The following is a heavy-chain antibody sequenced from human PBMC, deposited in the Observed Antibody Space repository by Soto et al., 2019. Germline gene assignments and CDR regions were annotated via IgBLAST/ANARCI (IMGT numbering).Heavy chain of an antibody. CDR3: ANMTGFDY. D-gene: IGHD3-9*01. CDR2: ITDSGGST. J-gene: IGHJ4*02. V-gene: IGHV3-23*01. Sequence: EVQLLASGGGLVQPGGSLGLACAAPGFTFSSHAMSWVRQAPGKGLEWVSTITDSGGSTYYADSVKGRFTISRDNSKNTLYFQMNSLRVEDTAVYYCANMTGFDYWGQGTLVTVSS. CDR1: GFTFSSHA.